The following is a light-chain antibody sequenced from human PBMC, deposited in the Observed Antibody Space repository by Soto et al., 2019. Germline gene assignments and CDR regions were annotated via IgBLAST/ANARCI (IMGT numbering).Light chain of an antibody. V-gene: IGKV3-15*01. Sequence: EIVLTQSPGTLSLSPGERATLSCRASQSVSNNYLAWYQQKPGQAPRLLIYGASTRATGIPARFSGSGSGTEFTLTISSLQSEDFAVYYCQQYYNLWTFGQGTKVDIK. CDR2: GAS. J-gene: IGKJ1*01. CDR3: QQYYNLWT. CDR1: QSVSNN.